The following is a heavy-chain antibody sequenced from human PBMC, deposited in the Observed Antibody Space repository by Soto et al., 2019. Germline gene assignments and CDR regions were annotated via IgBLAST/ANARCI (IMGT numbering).Heavy chain of an antibody. D-gene: IGHD3-22*01. CDR3: ARGLLDDSSGFYFDY. V-gene: IGHV4-30-2*01. Sequence: TSETLSLTCAVSGGSISSGGYSWSWIRQPPGKGLEWIGYIYHSGSTYYNPSLKSRVTISVDRSKNQFSLKLSSVTAADTAVYYCARGLLDDSSGFYFDYWGQGTLVTVSS. J-gene: IGHJ4*02. CDR1: GGSISSGGYS. CDR2: IYHSGST.